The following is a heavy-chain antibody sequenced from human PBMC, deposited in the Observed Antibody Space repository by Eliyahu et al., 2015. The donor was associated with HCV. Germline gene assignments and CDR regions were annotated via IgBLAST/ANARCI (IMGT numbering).Heavy chain of an antibody. Sequence: EVQLVESGGGLVKPGGSLRLSCAASGFXFXXAWRNWVRQGPGKGLEGVGRVKSRTDGGTIEYSAPVKGRFRISRDDSTNTLYLQMNSLKTEDTXVYYCTTLIAAVPPDLRVGDYWGQGTLVTVSS. V-gene: IGHV3-15*01. CDR2: VKSRTDGGTI. CDR3: TTLIAAVPPDLRVGDY. CDR1: GFXFXXAW. J-gene: IGHJ4*02. D-gene: IGHD2-2*01.